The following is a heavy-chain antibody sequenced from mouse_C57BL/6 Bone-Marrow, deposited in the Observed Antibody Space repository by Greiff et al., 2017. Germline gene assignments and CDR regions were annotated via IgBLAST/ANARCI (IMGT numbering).Heavy chain of an antibody. V-gene: IGHV1-66*01. J-gene: IGHJ4*01. D-gene: IGHD3-2*02. CDR1: GYSFTSYY. Sequence: QVHVKQSGPELVKPGASVKISCKASGYSFTSYYIHWVKQRPGQGLEWIGWIYPGSSNTKYNEKFKGKATLTADTSSSTAYMQLSSLTTEDSAVYYCARQLRLPYAMDYWGQGTSVTVSS. CDR3: ARQLRLPYAMDY. CDR2: IYPGSSNT.